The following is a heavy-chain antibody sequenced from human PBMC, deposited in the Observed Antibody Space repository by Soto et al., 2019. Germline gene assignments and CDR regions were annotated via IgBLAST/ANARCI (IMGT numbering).Heavy chain of an antibody. CDR3: AKRAVTTYYYYYYGMDV. J-gene: IGHJ6*02. CDR1: GFTFSSYG. V-gene: IGHV3-30*18. CDR2: ISYDESNK. Sequence: GGSLRLSCAASGFTFSSYGMHWVRQAPGKGLEWVAVISYDESNKYYADSVKGRFTISRDNSKNTLYLQMNSLRAEETTVYYYAKRAVTTYYYYYYGMDVWGQGTTVTVSS. D-gene: IGHD4-4*01.